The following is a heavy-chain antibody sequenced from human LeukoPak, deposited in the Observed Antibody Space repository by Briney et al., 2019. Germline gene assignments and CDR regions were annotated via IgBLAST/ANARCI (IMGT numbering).Heavy chain of an antibody. CDR1: GGSISGGSYY. D-gene: IGHD2-8*01. J-gene: IGHJ5*02. Sequence: TLSLTCTEPGGSISGGSYYRSWIRQPAGKGLEWIRRIYTRGSTNYNLSLNSRVTISVDTSKNQFSLKLSSVTAADTAVYYCAREYIVLMVYATGTFDPWSQGTLVTVSS. CDR2: IYTRGST. CDR3: AREYIVLMVYATGTFDP. V-gene: IGHV4-61*02.